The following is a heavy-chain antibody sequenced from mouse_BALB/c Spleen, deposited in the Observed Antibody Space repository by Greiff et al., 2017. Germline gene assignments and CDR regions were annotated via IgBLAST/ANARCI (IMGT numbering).Heavy chain of an antibody. D-gene: IGHD4-1*01. J-gene: IGHJ2*01. Sequence: VKLQESGAELVRPGVSVKISCKGSGYTFTDYAMHWVKQSHAKSLEWIGVISTYYGDASYNQKFKGKATMTVDKSSSTAYMELARLTSEDSAIYYCARNWDRGFDYWGQGTTLTVSS. CDR1: GYTFTDYA. CDR2: ISTYYGDA. CDR3: ARNWDRGFDY. V-gene: IGHV1S137*01.